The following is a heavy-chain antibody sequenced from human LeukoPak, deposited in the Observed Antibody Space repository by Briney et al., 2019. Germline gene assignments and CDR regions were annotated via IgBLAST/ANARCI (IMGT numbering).Heavy chain of an antibody. CDR1: GFTFGDYG. D-gene: IGHD2-21*01. CDR2: IRSKTYGGAT. J-gene: IGHJ4*02. CDR3: SRSRRVLCTGACYSFDY. V-gene: IGHV3-49*03. Sequence: GGSLRLSCTVSGFTFGDYGMSWFRQAPGKGPEWVGFIRSKTYGGATEYAASVKDRFTILRDDSKSIVYLQMNSLKTEDTGVYYCSRSRRVLCTGACYSFDYWGQGALVTVSS.